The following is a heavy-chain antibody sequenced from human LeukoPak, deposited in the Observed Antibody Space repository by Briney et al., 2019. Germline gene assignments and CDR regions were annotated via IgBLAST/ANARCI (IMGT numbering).Heavy chain of an antibody. V-gene: IGHV1-69*04. Sequence: SVKVSCKASGGTFSSYAISWVRQAPGQGLEWMGRIIPILGIANYAQKFQGRVTITADTSTSTVYMELNSLRSEDTAVYYCAKEGRSYGSFDYWGQGTLVTVSS. CDR2: IIPILGIA. D-gene: IGHD1-26*01. CDR1: GGTFSSYA. J-gene: IGHJ4*02. CDR3: AKEGRSYGSFDY.